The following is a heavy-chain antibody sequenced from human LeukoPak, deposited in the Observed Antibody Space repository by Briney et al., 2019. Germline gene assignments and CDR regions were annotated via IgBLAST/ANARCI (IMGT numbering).Heavy chain of an antibody. CDR3: ARGGTASFDL. V-gene: IGHV3-74*01. Sequence: GGSLRLSCAASEFTFANFWMHWVRQAPGKGLVWVSRITNDGTGTTYADSVKGRFTISRDNAKNTPYLQLNSLRAEDTAVYYCARGGTASFDLWGQGTLVTVSS. CDR1: EFTFANFW. D-gene: IGHD1-1*01. CDR2: ITNDGTGT. J-gene: IGHJ5*02.